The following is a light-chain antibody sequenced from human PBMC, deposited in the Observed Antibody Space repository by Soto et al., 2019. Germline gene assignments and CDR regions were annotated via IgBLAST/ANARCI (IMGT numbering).Light chain of an antibody. CDR1: ENITHY. J-gene: IGKJ1*01. Sequence: DIHVTQSPSSLPASLGDRVTITCRASENITHYLTWYQQKPGKAPKLLIYGASTLKTGVPSRFSGSGSGTDFTFTIGGLQPDDFATYYCAQIYTAQWTFGQGTRVHLK. V-gene: IGKV1-39*01. CDR2: GAS. CDR3: AQIYTAQWT.